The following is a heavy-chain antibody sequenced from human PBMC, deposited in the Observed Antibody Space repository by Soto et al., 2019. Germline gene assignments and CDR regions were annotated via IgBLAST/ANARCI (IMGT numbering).Heavy chain of an antibody. CDR3: ARPVSRCAAY. CDR1: GFTFSSSW. J-gene: IGHJ4*02. V-gene: IGHV3-7*03. Sequence: PGGSLRLSCAASGFTFSSSWMTWVRQSPGQGLEWVANINQDGSGTYYLSSVKGRFIISRDNAKNSLYLQMNGLTAEDTAVYYCARPVSRCAAYCGPGTLVTVSS. D-gene: IGHD2-8*01. CDR2: INQDGSGT.